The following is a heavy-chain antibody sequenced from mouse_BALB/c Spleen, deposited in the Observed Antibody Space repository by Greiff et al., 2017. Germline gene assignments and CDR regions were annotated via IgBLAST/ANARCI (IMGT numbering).Heavy chain of an antibody. D-gene: IGHD2-1*01. Sequence: EVKLMESGPSLVKPSQSLSLTCSVTGYSITSGYYWNWIRRFPGNKLEWMGYISYDGSNNYNPSLKNRISITRDTSKNQFFLKLNSVTTEDTATYYCARGGNSYYFDYWGQGTTLTVSS. CDR2: ISYDGSN. V-gene: IGHV3-6*02. J-gene: IGHJ2*01. CDR3: ARGGNSYYFDY. CDR1: GYSITSGYY.